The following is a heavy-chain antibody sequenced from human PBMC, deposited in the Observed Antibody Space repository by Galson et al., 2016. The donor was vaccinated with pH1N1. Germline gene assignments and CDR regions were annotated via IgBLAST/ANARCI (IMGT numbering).Heavy chain of an antibody. V-gene: IGHV3-49*03. J-gene: IGHJ5*02. CDR2: IRSKAYGGTA. D-gene: IGHD4-17*01. CDR1: GFTFGDYA. CDR3: TGFHYGAYVGWFDP. Sequence: SLRLSCAASGFTFGDYAMSWFRQAPGKGLECLGFIRSKAYGGTAEYAASVKGRFTISRDDYQSIAYLQMNSLKTEDTAVYFCTGFHYGAYVGWFDPWGQGTLATVSS.